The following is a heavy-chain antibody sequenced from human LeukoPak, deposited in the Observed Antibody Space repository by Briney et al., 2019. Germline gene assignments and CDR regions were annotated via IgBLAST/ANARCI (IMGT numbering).Heavy chain of an antibody. J-gene: IGHJ4*02. CDR1: GFTFSSYS. CDR2: ISSSSKTI. CDR3: ARVGYYGSGSYFEF. Sequence: GGSLRLSCAASGFTFSSYSMNWVRQAPGKGLEWVSYISSSSKTIYYADSVKGRFTISRDNGKNSLYLQMNSLRDEDTAVYYCARVGYYGSGSYFEFWGQGTLVTVSS. V-gene: IGHV3-48*02. D-gene: IGHD3-10*01.